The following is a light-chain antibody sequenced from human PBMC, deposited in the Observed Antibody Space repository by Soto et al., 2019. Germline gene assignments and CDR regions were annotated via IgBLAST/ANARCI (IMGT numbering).Light chain of an antibody. CDR2: LNSDGSH. V-gene: IGLV4-69*01. CDR1: SGHSNYA. Sequence: QPVLTQSPSASASLGASVKLTCTLSSGHSNYAIAWHQQQPEKGPRYLMKLNSDGSHIKGDGIPDRFSGSSSGAERYLTISSLQSEDEADYYCQTWGAGINWVFGGGTKLTVL. J-gene: IGLJ3*02. CDR3: QTWGAGINWV.